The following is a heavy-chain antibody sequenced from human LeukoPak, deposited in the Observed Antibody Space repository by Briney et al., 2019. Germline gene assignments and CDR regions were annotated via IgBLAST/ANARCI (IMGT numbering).Heavy chain of an antibody. CDR2: IWYDGSNK. Sequence: PGRSLRLSCAASGFTFSSYGMHWVRQAPGKGLEWVAVIWYDGSNKYYAVSVKGRFTISRDNSKNTLYLQMNSLRAEDTAVYYCAKGFGELSYYFDYWGQGTLVTVSS. D-gene: IGHD3-10*01. CDR1: GFTFSSYG. CDR3: AKGFGELSYYFDY. V-gene: IGHV3-33*06. J-gene: IGHJ4*02.